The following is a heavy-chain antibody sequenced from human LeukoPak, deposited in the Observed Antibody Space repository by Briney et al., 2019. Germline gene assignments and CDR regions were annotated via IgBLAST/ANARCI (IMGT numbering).Heavy chain of an antibody. Sequence: GGSLRLSCAASGFTFSDHAMHWVRQATGKGLEWVSAVGIAADTFYPGSVKGRFTISREDAKNSLYLQMNNLRVEDTAVYYCARDPRAGIFGVVGRYGMDVWGQGTTVTVSS. CDR1: GFTFSDHA. J-gene: IGHJ6*02. D-gene: IGHD3-3*01. V-gene: IGHV3-13*01. CDR2: VGIAADT. CDR3: ARDPRAGIFGVVGRYGMDV.